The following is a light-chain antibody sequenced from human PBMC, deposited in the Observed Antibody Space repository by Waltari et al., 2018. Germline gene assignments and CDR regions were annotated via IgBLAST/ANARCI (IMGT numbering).Light chain of an antibody. CDR2: HAA. V-gene: IGKV3-20*01. CDR3: QKYESLPAT. CDR1: RGVRKY. Sequence: SCRTGRGVRKYLAWYQQKPGQTHRPVIYHAASRATGIPDRFSGRGYGTDVSLTISRLEPEDFAVYYCQKYESLPATFGQGTKVEIK. J-gene: IGKJ1*01.